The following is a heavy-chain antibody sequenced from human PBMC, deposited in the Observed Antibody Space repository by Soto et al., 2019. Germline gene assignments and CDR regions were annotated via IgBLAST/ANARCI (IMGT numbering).Heavy chain of an antibody. V-gene: IGHV1-46*01. CDR1: GYIFSNYY. CDR3: ARRGMSKGGLAT. CDR2: FNPSGDGT. Sequence: QVQLVPSGAEVKKPGTSVKVSCKASGYIFSNYYMHWVRQAPGQGLEGMGGFNPSGDGTHYAQRFQGRVTVTRATSTTTVEMVLSTLTSTDTALYVCARRGMSKGGLATWGQGTMVTGSS. D-gene: IGHD1-26*01. J-gene: IGHJ3*01.